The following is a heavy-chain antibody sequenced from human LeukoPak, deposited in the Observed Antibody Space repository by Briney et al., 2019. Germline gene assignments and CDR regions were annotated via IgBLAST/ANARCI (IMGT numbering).Heavy chain of an antibody. D-gene: IGHD3-10*01. CDR3: ANRRGDWYFDL. CDR2: IYYSGST. J-gene: IGHJ2*01. CDR1: GVSISYYY. V-gene: IGHV4-59*01. Sequence: PSETLSLTCTVSGVSISYYYWSWSRQPPGKGLEWIGHIYYSGSTNHNPSLKSRVTISLDTSKNQFSLMLSSVTAADTAVYYCANRRGDWYFDLWGRGWLVTVSS.